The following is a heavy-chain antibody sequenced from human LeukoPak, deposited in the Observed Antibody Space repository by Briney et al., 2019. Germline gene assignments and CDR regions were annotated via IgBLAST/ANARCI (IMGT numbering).Heavy chain of an antibody. D-gene: IGHD5-12*01. CDR3: ARDRWDIVANFDY. J-gene: IGHJ4*02. V-gene: IGHV3-30*04. CDR1: GFTFSSYA. CDR2: ISYDGSNK. Sequence: GRSLRLSCAASGFTFSSYAMHWVRQAPGKGLDWVAVISYDGSNKYYADSVKGRFTISRDNSKNTLYLQMNSLRAEDTAVYYCARDRWDIVANFDYWGRGTLVTVSS.